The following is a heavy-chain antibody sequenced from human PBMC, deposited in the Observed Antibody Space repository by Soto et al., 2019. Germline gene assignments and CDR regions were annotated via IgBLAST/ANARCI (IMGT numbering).Heavy chain of an antibody. J-gene: IGHJ5*02. Sequence: QVQLQASGPGLVRPSETLSLTCTVSGASISTNHHNWAWVRQPPGKGLEWMGHIHYRGDTYFNPSLGSRLSMSVGTSKNHFSLKLTSVTAADTAVYYCARLPTGYPNWFDPWGQGTLVTVSS. CDR1: GASISTNHHN. V-gene: IGHV4-39*02. D-gene: IGHD3-9*01. CDR3: ARLPTGYPNWFDP. CDR2: IHYRGDT.